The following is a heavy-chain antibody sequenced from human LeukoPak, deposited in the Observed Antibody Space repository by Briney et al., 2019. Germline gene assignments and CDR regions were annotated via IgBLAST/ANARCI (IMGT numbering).Heavy chain of an antibody. J-gene: IGHJ4*02. CDR3: ARGITGMAFFDY. CDR2: ITSSSSTI. V-gene: IGHV3-48*02. D-gene: IGHD3-16*01. Sequence: GXALXLSCAASGFTFTSHSMNWVRQAPGKGLEWISYITSSSSTIYYADSVKGRFTISRDNAKNSLYLQMNSLRDEDTGVYYCARGITGMAFFDYWGQGTLVTVSS. CDR1: GFTFTSHS.